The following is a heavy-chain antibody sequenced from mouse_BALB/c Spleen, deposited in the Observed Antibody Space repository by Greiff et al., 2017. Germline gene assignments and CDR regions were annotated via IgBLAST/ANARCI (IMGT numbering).Heavy chain of an antibody. J-gene: IGHJ2*01. Sequence: EVQLQQSGPELVKPGASVKIPCKASGYTFTDYNMDWVKQSHGKSLEWIGDINPNNGGTIYNQKFKGKATLTVDKSSSTAYMELRSLTSEDTAVYYSARLCYGSSSYFDYWGQGTTHTVSS. CDR2: INPNNGGT. D-gene: IGHD1-1*01. CDR3: ARLCYGSSSYFDY. CDR1: GYTFTDYN. V-gene: IGHV1-18*01.